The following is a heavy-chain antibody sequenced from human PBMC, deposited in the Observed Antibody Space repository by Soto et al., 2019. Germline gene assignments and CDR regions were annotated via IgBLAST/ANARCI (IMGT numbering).Heavy chain of an antibody. V-gene: IGHV1-69*13. CDR1: GGTFSTHA. D-gene: IGHD2-15*01. CDR3: ARRHCRGGTCYSGLDV. Sequence: SVKVSCKASGGTFSTHAIIWVRQAPGHGLEWMGGIIPISGTTYYTQKFQGRVTITADEPTSTAFMELSSLKSDDTAVFYCARRHCRGGTCYSGLDVWGQGTMVTVSS. J-gene: IGHJ6*02. CDR2: IIPISGTT.